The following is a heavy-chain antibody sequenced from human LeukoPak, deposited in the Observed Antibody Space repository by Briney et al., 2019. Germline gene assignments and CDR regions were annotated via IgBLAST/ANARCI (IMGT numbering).Heavy chain of an antibody. V-gene: IGHV3-74*01. CDR2: IYSDGSIT. D-gene: IGHD2-2*01. J-gene: IGHJ6*03. CDR3: TRGARYCTSTSCQVRYYMDV. Sequence: GGSLRLSCAASGFTFSNYWMHWVRQVPGKGLVWVSLIYSDGSITTYADSVKGRFIISRDNAKNTLYLQMNSLRAEDTAVYYCTRGARYCTSTSCQVRYYMDVWGKGTTVTFSS. CDR1: GFTFSNYW.